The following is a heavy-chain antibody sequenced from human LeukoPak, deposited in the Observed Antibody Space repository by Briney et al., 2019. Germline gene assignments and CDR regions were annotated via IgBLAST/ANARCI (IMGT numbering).Heavy chain of an antibody. CDR1: GGTFSSYA. D-gene: IGHD3-10*01. V-gene: IGHV1-69*04. CDR2: IIPILGIA. J-gene: IGHJ5*02. CDR3: ARQGFGELNWFDP. Sequence: GSSVKVSCKASGGTFSSYAISWVRQAPGQGLEWMGRIIPILGIANYAQKFQGRVTITADKSTNTAYMELSSLRSEDTAVYYCARQGFGELNWFDPWGQGTLVTVSS.